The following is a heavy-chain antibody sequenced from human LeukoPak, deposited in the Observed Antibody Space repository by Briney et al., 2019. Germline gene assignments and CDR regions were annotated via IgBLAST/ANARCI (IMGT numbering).Heavy chain of an antibody. Sequence: ASVKVSCKASGGTFSSYAISWVRQAPGQGLEWMGWISAYNGNTNYAQKLQGRVTMTTDTSTSTAYMELRSLRSDDTAVYYCARSEWDCSGGSCYSWFDPWGQGTLVTVSS. CDR1: GGTFSSYA. CDR3: ARSEWDCSGGSCYSWFDP. CDR2: ISAYNGNT. J-gene: IGHJ5*02. D-gene: IGHD2-15*01. V-gene: IGHV1-18*01.